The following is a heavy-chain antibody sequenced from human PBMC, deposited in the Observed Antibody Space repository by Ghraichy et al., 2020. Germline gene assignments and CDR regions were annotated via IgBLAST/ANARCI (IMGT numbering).Heavy chain of an antibody. J-gene: IGHJ4*02. CDR1: GFIFSGYW. Sequence: GSLRLSCAASGFIFSGYWMSWVRQAPGKGLEWVANIKKDGSEKYYVDSVKGRFTISRDNAKNSLYLQMNSLRAEDTAVYYCARDLGGGWYFDYWGQGALVTGSS. CDR2: IKKDGSEK. V-gene: IGHV3-7*01. D-gene: IGHD6-19*01. CDR3: ARDLGGGWYFDY.